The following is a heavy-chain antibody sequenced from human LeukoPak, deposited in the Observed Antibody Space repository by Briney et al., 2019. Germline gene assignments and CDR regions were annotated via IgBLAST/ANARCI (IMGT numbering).Heavy chain of an antibody. J-gene: IGHJ6*02. CDR1: GGSLTGYH. V-gene: IGHV4-4*07. D-gene: IGHD3-16*02. CDR3: ARNPVLRYSHETSSWHAFDV. CDR2: IYTNGNT. Sequence: SETLSLTCTVSGGSLTGYHWSWIRQPAGKGLEWIGRIYTNGNTNYNPSLESRVLMSIDMSMTHFSLKLSSVTAADTGVYYCARNPVLRYSHETSSWHAFDVWGQGTTVTVSS.